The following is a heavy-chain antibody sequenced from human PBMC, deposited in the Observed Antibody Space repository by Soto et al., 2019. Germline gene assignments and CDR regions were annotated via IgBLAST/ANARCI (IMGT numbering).Heavy chain of an antibody. V-gene: IGHV3-30*18. Sequence: PGGSLRLSCAASGFTFSSYGMHWVRQAPGKGLEWVAVISYDGSNKYYADSVKGRFTISRDNSKNTLYLQMNSLRAEDTAVYYCAKGWLQLFDYWGQGTLVTVSS. J-gene: IGHJ4*02. CDR3: AKGWLQLFDY. CDR2: ISYDGSNK. CDR1: GFTFSSYG. D-gene: IGHD5-12*01.